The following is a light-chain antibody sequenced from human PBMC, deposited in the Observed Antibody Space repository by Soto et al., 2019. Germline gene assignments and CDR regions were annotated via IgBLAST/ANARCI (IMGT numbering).Light chain of an antibody. J-gene: IGKJ5*01. Sequence: DIQLTQSPSFLSASVGGRVTITCRASQGISTYLAWYQQKPGKAPKLLIYAASTLQSGVPLRFSGTGSGTSFTLTISSLQPEDFATYYCQQLLSYPITLGQGTRLEIK. CDR1: QGISTY. V-gene: IGKV1-9*01. CDR2: AAS. CDR3: QQLLSYPIT.